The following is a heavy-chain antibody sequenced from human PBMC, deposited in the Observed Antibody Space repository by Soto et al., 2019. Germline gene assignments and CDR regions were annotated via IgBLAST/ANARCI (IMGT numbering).Heavy chain of an antibody. J-gene: IGHJ4*02. CDR3: ARGSTGYSRSWYRY. CDR2: IYNSGST. D-gene: IGHD6-13*01. V-gene: IGHV4-59*08. Sequence: SETLSLICTLSGGSISSYYWSWIRQPPGKGLEWIGYIYNSGSTNYNPSLKSRVTISVDTSKNQFSLKLSSVTAADTAVYYCARGSTGYSRSWYRYWGQGTQVTVSS. CDR1: GGSISSYY.